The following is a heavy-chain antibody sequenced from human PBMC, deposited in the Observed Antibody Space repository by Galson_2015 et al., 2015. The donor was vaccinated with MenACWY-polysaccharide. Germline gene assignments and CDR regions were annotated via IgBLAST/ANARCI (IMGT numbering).Heavy chain of an antibody. CDR3: ASLLGEAPAQTGAFDI. V-gene: IGHV1-69*02. CDR1: GGSFSILS. J-gene: IGHJ3*02. D-gene: IGHD3-16*01. Sequence: SVKVSCKASGGSFSILSFNWVRQAPGQGLEWMGRIIPGLDKPNYAQRFQGRVTITADKSTGTDYMDLSSLRSEDTAVYYCASLLGEAPAQTGAFDIWGQGALVIVSS. CDR2: IIPGLDKP.